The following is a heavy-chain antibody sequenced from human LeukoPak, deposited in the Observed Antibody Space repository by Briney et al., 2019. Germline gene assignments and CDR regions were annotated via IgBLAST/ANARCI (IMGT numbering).Heavy chain of an antibody. D-gene: IGHD2-15*01. CDR2: IYSGGTT. CDR1: GFTVSSNY. CDR3: AKEGYCSGGSCYGLPYFDY. Sequence: TGGSLRLSCAASGFTVSSNYMSWVRQAPGKGLEWVSVIYSGGTTYYADSVKGRFTISRDNSKNTLYLQMNSLRGEDTAVYYCAKEGYCSGGSCYGLPYFDYWGQGTLVTVSS. J-gene: IGHJ4*02. V-gene: IGHV3-53*01.